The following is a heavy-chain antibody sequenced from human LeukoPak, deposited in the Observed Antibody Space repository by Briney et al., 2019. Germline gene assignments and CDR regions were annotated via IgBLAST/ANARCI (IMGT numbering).Heavy chain of an antibody. CDR2: ISSSGSTI. D-gene: IGHD6-13*01. CDR1: GFTFSDYY. CDR3: ARDPSSLIANGWFDP. V-gene: IGHV3-11*04. J-gene: IGHJ5*02. Sequence: PGGSLRLSCAASGFTFSDYYMSWIRQAPGKGLEWVSYISSSGSTIYYADSVKGRFTISRDNAKNSLYLQMNSLRAEDTAVYYCARDPSSLIANGWFDPWGQGTLVTVSS.